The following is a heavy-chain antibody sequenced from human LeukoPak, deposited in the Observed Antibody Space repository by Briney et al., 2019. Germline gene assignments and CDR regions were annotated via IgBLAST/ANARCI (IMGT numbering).Heavy chain of an antibody. CDR1: GGSISSYY. V-gene: IGHV4-4*07. D-gene: IGHD3-16*01. CDR2: IYTSGST. Sequence: PSETLSLTCTVSGGSISSYYWSWIRQPAGKGLEWIGRIYTSGSTNYNPSLKSRVTTSVDTSKNQFSLKLSSVTAADTAVYYCARGSGGSSPNWFDPWGQGTLVTVSS. J-gene: IGHJ5*02. CDR3: ARGSGGSSPNWFDP.